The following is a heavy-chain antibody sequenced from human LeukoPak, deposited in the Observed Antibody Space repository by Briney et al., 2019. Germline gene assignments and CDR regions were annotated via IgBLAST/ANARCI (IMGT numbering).Heavy chain of an antibody. CDR1: GYILTDYY. D-gene: IGHD3-10*01. CDR3: ARGRFYTSGSYYNRLDY. CDR2: INPNSGDT. J-gene: IGHJ4*02. Sequence: ASVKVSCKASGYILTDYYMHWVRQAPGQGLEWMGWINPNSGDTNYAQKFQGRVTMTRDTSISTVYMELRRLRSDDTAIYYCARGRFYTSGSYYNRLDYWGQGTLVTVSS. V-gene: IGHV1-2*02.